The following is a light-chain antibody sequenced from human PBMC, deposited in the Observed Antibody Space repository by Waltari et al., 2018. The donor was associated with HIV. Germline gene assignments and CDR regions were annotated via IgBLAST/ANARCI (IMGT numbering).Light chain of an antibody. CDR1: AMPTKY. CDR2: KDT. Sequence: YELTQPPSVSASPGQTAAIPCPGYAMPTKYGFWYQQRPGQAPVMVIFKDTQRASGIPERFSGSSSGTTVTLTISGVQTEDEADYYCQSVDAGGTQVVFGGGTKLSVL. J-gene: IGLJ2*01. V-gene: IGLV3-25*03. CDR3: QSVDAGGTQVV.